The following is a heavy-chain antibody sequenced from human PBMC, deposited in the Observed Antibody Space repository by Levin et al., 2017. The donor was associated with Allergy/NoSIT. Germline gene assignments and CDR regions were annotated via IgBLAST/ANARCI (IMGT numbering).Heavy chain of an antibody. CDR2: MNPNSGNT. Sequence: ASVKVSCKASGYTFTSYDINWVRQATGQGLEWMGWMNPNSGNTGYAQKFQGRVTMTRNTSISTAYMELSSLRSEDTAVYYCARQLLTYYYDSSGYYSGVYYFDYWGQGTLVTVSS. J-gene: IGHJ4*02. D-gene: IGHD3-22*01. V-gene: IGHV1-8*01. CDR1: GYTFTSYD. CDR3: ARQLLTYYYDSSGYYSGVYYFDY.